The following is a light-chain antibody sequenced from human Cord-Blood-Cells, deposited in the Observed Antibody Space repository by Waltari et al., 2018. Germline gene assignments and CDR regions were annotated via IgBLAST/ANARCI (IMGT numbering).Light chain of an antibody. V-gene: IGLV2-23*01. J-gene: IGLJ3*02. CDR1: SSDVGSYNL. CDR3: CSYAGISSWV. Sequence: QSALTQTASVSGSPGKSITIPCTGTSSDVGSYNLVSWYQQHPGKAPKLMIYEGSHRPSGVSNRFSGSKSGNTASLTISGLQAEVEADYYCCSYAGISSWVFGGGTKLTVL. CDR2: EGS.